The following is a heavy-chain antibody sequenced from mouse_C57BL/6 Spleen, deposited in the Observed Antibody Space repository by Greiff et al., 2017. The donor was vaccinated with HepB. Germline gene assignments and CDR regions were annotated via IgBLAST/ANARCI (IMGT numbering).Heavy chain of an antibody. D-gene: IGHD1-1*01. V-gene: IGHV1-59*01. CDR2: IDPSDSYT. J-gene: IGHJ2*01. CDR3: AREGIITITTVVDY. CDR1: GYTFTSYW. Sequence: VQLQQPGAELVRPGTSVKLSCKASGYTFTSYWMHWVKQRPGQGLEWIGVIDPSDSYTNYNQKFKGKATLTVDTSSSTAYMQLSSLTSEDSAVYYCAREGIITITTVVDYWGQGTTLTVSS.